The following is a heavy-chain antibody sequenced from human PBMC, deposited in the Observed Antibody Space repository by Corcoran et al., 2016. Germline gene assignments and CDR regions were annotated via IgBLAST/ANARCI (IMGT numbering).Heavy chain of an antibody. CDR1: GFLFNTYW. Sequence: EVQLVESGGGLVQPGVSLRLSCAASGFLFNTYWMNWVRQAPGKGLAWVANIKGGENEKYYVDSVKGRFTISRDNTKNLVYLQINSLRAEEKAVYYCARSSWHDYWGQGTLVTVSS. CDR2: IKGGENEK. CDR3: ARSSWHDY. J-gene: IGHJ4*02. D-gene: IGHD6-13*01. V-gene: IGHV3-7*01.